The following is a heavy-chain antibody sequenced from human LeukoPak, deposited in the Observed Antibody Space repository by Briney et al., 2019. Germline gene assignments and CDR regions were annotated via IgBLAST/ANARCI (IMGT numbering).Heavy chain of an antibody. D-gene: IGHD5-18*01. CDR1: GGSFSGYY. CDR2: INHSGST. CDR3: AGGGYSYGRNSYFDY. J-gene: IGHJ4*02. Sequence: SETLSLTCAVYGGSFSGYYWSWIRQPPGKGLEWIGEINHSGSTNYNPSLKSRVTISVDTSKNQFSLKLSSVTAADTAVYYCAGGGYSYGRNSYFDYWGQGTLVTVS. V-gene: IGHV4-34*01.